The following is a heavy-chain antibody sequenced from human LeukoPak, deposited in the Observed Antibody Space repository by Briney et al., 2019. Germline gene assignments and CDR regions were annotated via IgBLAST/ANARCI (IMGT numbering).Heavy chain of an antibody. V-gene: IGHV1-2*04. D-gene: IGHD2-21*02. CDR3: ASVGYCGGDCYDNWFDP. CDR2: INPNSGGT. Sequence: ASVKVSCKASGYTFTGYYMHWVRQAPGQGLEWMGWINPNSGGTNYAQKFQGWVTMTRDTSISTAYMELSRLRSDDTAVYYCASVGYCGGDCYDNWFDPWGQGTLVTVSS. CDR1: GYTFTGYY. J-gene: IGHJ5*02.